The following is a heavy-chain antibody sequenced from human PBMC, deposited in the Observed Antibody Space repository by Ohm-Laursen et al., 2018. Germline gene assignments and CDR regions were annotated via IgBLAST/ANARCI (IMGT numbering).Heavy chain of an antibody. D-gene: IGHD3-10*01. Sequence: ASVKVSCKASGYTFTDHTIHWVRQAPGQGPEWMGRIDPDGGVTKYEQKFQGRVTMTRDTSISTSNMELSSLTSDDTAVYHCARGGSGVGWMYYFDNWGQGTLVTVSS. CDR1: GYTFTDHT. J-gene: IGHJ4*02. CDR3: ARGGSGVGWMYYFDN. CDR2: IDPDGGVT. V-gene: IGHV1-2*06.